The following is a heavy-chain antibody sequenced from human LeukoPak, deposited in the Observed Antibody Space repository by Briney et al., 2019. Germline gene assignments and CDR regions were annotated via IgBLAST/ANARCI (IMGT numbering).Heavy chain of an antibody. CDR2: INHSGST. CDR1: GGSISSYY. V-gene: IGHV4-34*01. CDR3: ARGPTYYYDSSGYRYHDFDY. Sequence: SETLSLTCTVSGGSISSYYWSWIRQPAGKGLEWIGEINHSGSTNYNPSLKSRVTISVDTSKNQFSLKLSSVTAADTAVYYCARGPTYYYDSSGYRYHDFDYWGQGTLVTVSS. J-gene: IGHJ4*02. D-gene: IGHD3-22*01.